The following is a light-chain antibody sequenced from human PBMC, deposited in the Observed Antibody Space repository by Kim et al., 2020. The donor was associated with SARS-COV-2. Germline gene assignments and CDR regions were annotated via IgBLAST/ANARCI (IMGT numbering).Light chain of an antibody. V-gene: IGLV3-1*01. J-gene: IGLJ2*01. CDR2: QDS. Sequence: SYELTQPPSVSVSPGQTASITCSGDKLGDKYACWYQQKPGQSPVLVIYQDSKRPSGIPERFSGPNSGNTATLTISGTQAMDEADYYCQAWDSSTGVFGG. CDR3: QAWDSSTGV. CDR1: KLGDKY.